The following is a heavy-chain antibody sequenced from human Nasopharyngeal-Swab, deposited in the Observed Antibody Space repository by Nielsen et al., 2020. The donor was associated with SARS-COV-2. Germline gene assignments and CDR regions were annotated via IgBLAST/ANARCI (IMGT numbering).Heavy chain of an antibody. V-gene: IGHV3-23*01. CDR1: GFTFSSYA. CDR2: ISGSGGST. J-gene: IGHJ5*02. CDR3: AKDPDGDYGGNWFDP. Sequence: GESLKISCAAPGFTFSSYAMSWVRQAPGKGLEWVSAISGSGGSTYYADSVRGRFTISRDNSKNMLYLQMNSLRAEDTAVYYCAKDPDGDYGGNWFDPWGQGTLVTVSS. D-gene: IGHD4-17*01.